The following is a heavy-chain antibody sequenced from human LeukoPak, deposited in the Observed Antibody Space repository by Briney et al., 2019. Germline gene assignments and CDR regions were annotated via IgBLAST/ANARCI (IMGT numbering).Heavy chain of an antibody. CDR3: AREEYSSSWWDAFDI. Sequence: GGSLRLSCAASGFTFSSYSMNWVRQAPGKGLEWVSSISSSSSYVYYADSVKGRFTISRGNAKNSLYLQMNSLRAEDTAVYYCAREEYSSSWWDAFDIWGQGTMVTVSS. CDR2: ISSSSSYV. J-gene: IGHJ3*02. D-gene: IGHD6-13*01. V-gene: IGHV3-21*01. CDR1: GFTFSSYS.